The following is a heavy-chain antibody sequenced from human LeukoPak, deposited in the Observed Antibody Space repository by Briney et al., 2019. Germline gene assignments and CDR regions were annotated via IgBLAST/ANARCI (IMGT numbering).Heavy chain of an antibody. CDR3: AAKGSTYYDYVWGSYRYKGGYYFDY. D-gene: IGHD3-16*02. CDR2: INPNSGGT. CDR1: GYTFTGYY. J-gene: IGHJ4*02. V-gene: IGHV1-2*06. Sequence: GASVKVSCKASGYTFTGYYMHWVRQAPGQGLEWMGRINPNSGGTNYAQKFQGRVTMTRDTSISTAYMELRRLRSDDRAVYYCAAKGSTYYDYVWGSYRYKGGYYFDYWGQGTLVTVSS.